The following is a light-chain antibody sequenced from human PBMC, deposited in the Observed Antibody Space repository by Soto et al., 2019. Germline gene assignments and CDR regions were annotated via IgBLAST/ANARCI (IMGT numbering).Light chain of an antibody. Sequence: EIVLTQSPATLSSFPGDRVTLSCRASQSVSSSYLAWYQQKPGQAPRLLIDGASSRATGIPDRFSGSGSGTDFTLTISRLEPEDLAVYYCQQYGSLVTFGQGTKVDIK. V-gene: IGKV3-20*01. J-gene: IGKJ1*01. CDR2: GAS. CDR1: QSVSSSY. CDR3: QQYGSLVT.